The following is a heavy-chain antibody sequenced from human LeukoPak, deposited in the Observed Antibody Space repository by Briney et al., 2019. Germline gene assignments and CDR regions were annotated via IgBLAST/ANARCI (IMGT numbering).Heavy chain of an antibody. CDR3: ARIRGGDYSDY. Sequence: GGSLRLSCVASGFFFSNYWTYWGRQAPGEGLVWVSRINIDGGDTTYADSVRGRFTIYRDNAKNTLYLQMNSLRAKDTAVFYCARIRGGDYSDYWGQGTLVIVSS. CDR2: INIDGGDT. V-gene: IGHV3-74*03. J-gene: IGHJ4*02. CDR1: GFFFSNYW. D-gene: IGHD2-21*01.